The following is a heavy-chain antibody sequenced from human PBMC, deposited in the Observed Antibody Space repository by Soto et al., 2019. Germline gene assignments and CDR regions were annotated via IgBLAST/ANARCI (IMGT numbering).Heavy chain of an antibody. D-gene: IGHD3-10*01. CDR1: GYSFAGYW. Sequence: GESLKISCKGSGYSFAGYWITWVRQTPGKGLEWMGLIFTRDSETKTSPSFQGHVSFSVDNSINTVYLQWTSLKTTDTGIYFCARGYFDSGHGYDLWGQRTLVTVSS. J-gene: IGHJ5*02. V-gene: IGHV5-51*01. CDR2: IFTRDSET. CDR3: ARGYFDSGHGYDL.